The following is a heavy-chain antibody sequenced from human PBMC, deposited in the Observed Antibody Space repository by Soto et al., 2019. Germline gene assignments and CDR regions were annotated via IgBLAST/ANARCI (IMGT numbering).Heavy chain of an antibody. CDR2: MSSSGNSM. Sequence: QVQLVESGGGLVMPGESLRLSCAASGFTFSDHYMSWIRQAPGKGLEWVSYMSSSGNSMYYADSVKGRFTVSRDNAENSLYLQMNSLRAEDTAVYYCARRAASGRHFDHWGQGTLVSVSS. J-gene: IGHJ4*02. V-gene: IGHV3-11*01. CDR1: GFTFSDHY. CDR3: ARRAASGRHFDH. D-gene: IGHD6-13*01.